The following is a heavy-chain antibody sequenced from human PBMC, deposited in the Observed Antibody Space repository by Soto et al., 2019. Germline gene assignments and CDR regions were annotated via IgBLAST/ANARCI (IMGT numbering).Heavy chain of an antibody. CDR2: ISAYNGNT. V-gene: IGHV1-18*01. D-gene: IGHD3-10*01. CDR1: GYTFTSYG. J-gene: IGHJ4*02. Sequence: AASVKVSCKASGYTFTSYGISWVRQAPGQGLEWMGWISAYNGNTNYAQKLQGRVTMTTDTSTSTAYMELRSLRSDDPAGYCCARRTWFYDYRGQGTLGTVSS. CDR3: ARRTWFYDY.